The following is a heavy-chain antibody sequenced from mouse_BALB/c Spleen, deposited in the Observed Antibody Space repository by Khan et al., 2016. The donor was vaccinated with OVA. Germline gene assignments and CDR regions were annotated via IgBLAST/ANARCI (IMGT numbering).Heavy chain of an antibody. Sequence: VQLQQSGPELMKPGASVKISCKASGYSFTTYYIHWVIQSHGKTLEWIGFIDPFSGGTTYNQKFKGKATLTADKSSSTPYIHLSNLTSEDSAVYYCTRHGYVAWFTYWGQGTLVTVSA. CDR2: IDPFSGGT. D-gene: IGHD2-2*01. V-gene: IGHV1S135*01. CDR1: GYSFTTYY. J-gene: IGHJ3*01. CDR3: TRHGYVAWFTY.